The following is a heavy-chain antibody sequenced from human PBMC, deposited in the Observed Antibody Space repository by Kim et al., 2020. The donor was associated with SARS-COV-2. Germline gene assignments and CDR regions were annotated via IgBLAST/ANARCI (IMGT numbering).Heavy chain of an antibody. D-gene: IGHD2-21*01. V-gene: IGHV4-34*13. Sequence: GSTNRNPSLGSRVSISVDPSKNPFSLRLSSVAAADTAVYYCARIEVFDFAYWGQGTLVTVSS. CDR3: ARIEVFDFAY. J-gene: IGHJ4*02. CDR2: GST.